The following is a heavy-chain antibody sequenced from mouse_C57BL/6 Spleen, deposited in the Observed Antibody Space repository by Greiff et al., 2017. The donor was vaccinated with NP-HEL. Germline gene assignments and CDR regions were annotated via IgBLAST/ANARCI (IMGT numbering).Heavy chain of an antibody. Sequence: VQLQQSGPELVKPGASVKISCKASGYAFSSSWMNWVKQRPGKGLEWIGRIYPGDGDTNYNGKFKGKATLTADKSSSTAYMQLSSLTSEDSAVYFCARATGTGRYFDVWGTGTTVTVSS. CDR2: IYPGDGDT. CDR1: GYAFSSSW. D-gene: IGHD4-1*02. J-gene: IGHJ1*03. CDR3: ARATGTGRYFDV. V-gene: IGHV1-82*01.